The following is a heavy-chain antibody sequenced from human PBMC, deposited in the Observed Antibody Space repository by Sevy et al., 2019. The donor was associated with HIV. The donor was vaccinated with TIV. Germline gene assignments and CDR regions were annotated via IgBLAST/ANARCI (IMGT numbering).Heavy chain of an antibody. Sequence: GGSLRISCAASGFTFSSYCMHWVRQGLGKGLVWVSRTNSDGSSTSYADSVKGRFTVSRDNAKNTLYLQMNSLRVEDTAVYYCAGSRYSSGIGCWGQGTMVTVS. D-gene: IGHD6-19*01. CDR1: GFTFSSYC. V-gene: IGHV3-74*01. CDR3: AGSRYSSGIGC. J-gene: IGHJ4*02. CDR2: TNSDGSST.